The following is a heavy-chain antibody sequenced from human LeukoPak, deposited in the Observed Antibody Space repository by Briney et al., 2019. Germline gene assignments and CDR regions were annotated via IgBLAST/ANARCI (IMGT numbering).Heavy chain of an antibody. J-gene: IGHJ4*02. CDR3: AREVWYGGFDY. CDR2: IYYSGST. D-gene: IGHD6-13*01. Sequence: SETLSLTCTVSGGSISSYYWSWIRQPPGKGLEWIGYIYYSGSTNYNPSLKSRVTISVDTSKNQFSLKLSSVTAADTAVYYCAREVWYGGFDYWGQETLVTVSS. V-gene: IGHV4-59*01. CDR1: GGSISSYY.